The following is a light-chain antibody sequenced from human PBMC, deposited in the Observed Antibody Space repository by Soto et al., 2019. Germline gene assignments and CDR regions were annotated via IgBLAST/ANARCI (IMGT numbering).Light chain of an antibody. J-gene: IGKJ1*01. CDR3: QHYNSYSEA. CDR1: QSVTAR. V-gene: IGKV1-5*03. Sequence: IQMTQSPSTLSAPLTDRVTITCRASQSVTARLAWYQQKPGKAPKLLIYKASTLKSGVPSRFSGSGSGTEFTLTISSLQPDDFATYYCQHYNSYSEAFGQGTKVDI. CDR2: KAS.